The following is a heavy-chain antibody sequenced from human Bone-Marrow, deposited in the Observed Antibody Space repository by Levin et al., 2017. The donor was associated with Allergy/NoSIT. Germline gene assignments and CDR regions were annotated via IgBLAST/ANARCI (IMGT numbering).Heavy chain of an antibody. CDR1: GGTFNSYT. Sequence: ASVKVSCKASGGTFNSYTISWVRQAPGQGLEWLGGIIPIFITANYAQRFQGRVTITADKSTNTAYMDLTSLRSEDTAVYYCAISLGFWSGYYNRDPVDIWGQGTLVNVSS. CDR3: AISLGFWSGYYNRDPVDI. J-gene: IGHJ3*02. D-gene: IGHD3-3*01. CDR2: IIPIFITA. V-gene: IGHV1-69*06.